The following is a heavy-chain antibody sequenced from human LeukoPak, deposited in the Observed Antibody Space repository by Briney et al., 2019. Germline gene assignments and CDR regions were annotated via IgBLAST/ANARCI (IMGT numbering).Heavy chain of an antibody. CDR1: GGTFSGYY. Sequence: PSETLSLTCAVYGGTFSGYYRSWIRQPAGKGLEWIGRIYTSGSTNYNPSLKSRVTISVDTSKNQFSLKLSSVTAADTAVYYCARLGYSSGWYYFDYWGQGTLVTVSS. D-gene: IGHD6-19*01. J-gene: IGHJ4*02. CDR3: ARLGYSSGWYYFDY. CDR2: IYTSGST. V-gene: IGHV4-59*10.